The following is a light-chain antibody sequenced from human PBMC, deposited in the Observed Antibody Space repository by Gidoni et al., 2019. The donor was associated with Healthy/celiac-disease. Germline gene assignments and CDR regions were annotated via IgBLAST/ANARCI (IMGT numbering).Light chain of an antibody. Sequence: EIVFTQSPATLSLSPGERATLSCSASQSVSSYLVWYQQKPAQAPRLLIYDASNRATGIPARFSGSGSGTDFTLTISSLEPEDFAVYYCLQRSNSWTFGQGTKVEI. J-gene: IGKJ1*01. CDR1: QSVSSY. V-gene: IGKV3-11*01. CDR3: LQRSNSWT. CDR2: DAS.